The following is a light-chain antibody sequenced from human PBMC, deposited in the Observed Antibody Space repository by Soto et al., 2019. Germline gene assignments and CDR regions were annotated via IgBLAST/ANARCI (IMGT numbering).Light chain of an antibody. J-gene: IGKJ1*01. CDR2: DAS. CDR3: QQYHSAPRT. V-gene: IGKV3-20*01. Sequence: EIVLTQSPGTLSLSPGERATLSCRASQSISSSYLAWYQQKPGQAPRLLIYDASSRATGIPDRFSGSGSGTDFTLTINRLEPEDYAVYHCQQYHSAPRTFGQGTKVDIK. CDR1: QSISSSY.